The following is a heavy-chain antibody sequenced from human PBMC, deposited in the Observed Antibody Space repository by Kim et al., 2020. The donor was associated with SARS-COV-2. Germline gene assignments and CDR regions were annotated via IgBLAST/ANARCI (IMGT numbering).Heavy chain of an antibody. CDR3: TTDRGLRYFDWLFQDRYYFDY. Sequence: GGSLRLSCAASGFTFSNAWMSWVRQAPGKGLEWVGRIKSKTDGGTTDYAAPVKGRFTISRDDSKNTLYLQMNSLKTEDTAVYYCTTDRGLRYFDWLFQDRYYFDYWGQGTLVTVSS. CDR1: GFTFSNAW. J-gene: IGHJ4*02. D-gene: IGHD3-9*01. V-gene: IGHV3-15*01. CDR2: IKSKTDGGTT.